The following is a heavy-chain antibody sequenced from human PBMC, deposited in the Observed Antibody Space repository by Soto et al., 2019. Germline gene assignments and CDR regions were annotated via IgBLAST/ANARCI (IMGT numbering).Heavy chain of an antibody. CDR2: INHSGST. V-gene: IGHV4-34*01. J-gene: IGHJ6*02. CDR1: GGSFSGYY. D-gene: IGHD3-10*01. Sequence: QVQLQQWGAGLLKPSETLSLTCAVYGGSFSGYYWSWIRQPPGKGLAWIGEINHSGSTNYNPSLKSRVTISVDTSKNKFSLKLSSGTASDTAVYYCARGPGENDYGSGSYLYYYGMDVWGQGTTVTVSS. CDR3: ARGPGENDYGSGSYLYYYGMDV.